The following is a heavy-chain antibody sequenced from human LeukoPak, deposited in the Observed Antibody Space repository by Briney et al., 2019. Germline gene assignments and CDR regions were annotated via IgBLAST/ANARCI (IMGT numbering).Heavy chain of an antibody. D-gene: IGHD3-10*01. CDR3: AKVMKGSERLTMVRGVIIKTAGLYYMDV. Sequence: TGGSLRLSCAASGFTLSSYAMSWVRQAPGKGLEWVSSISASGGSTNYADAVKGRFTIFIDNSKNTVYLQMNSLRAEDTAVYYCAKVMKGSERLTMVRGVIIKTAGLYYMDVWGKGTTVTVSS. J-gene: IGHJ6*03. CDR1: GFTLSSYA. V-gene: IGHV3-23*01. CDR2: ISASGGST.